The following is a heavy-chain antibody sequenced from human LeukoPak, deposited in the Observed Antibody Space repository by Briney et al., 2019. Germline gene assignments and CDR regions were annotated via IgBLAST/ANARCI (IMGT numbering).Heavy chain of an antibody. Sequence: GGSLRLSCAASGFTVNNNYMSWVRQAPGKGLEWVSVIYSGDSTYYADSVKGRFTISRDNAKNSLYLQMNSLRAEDTAVYYCARGTMFPYYFDYWGQGTLVTVSS. CDR1: GFTVNNNY. D-gene: IGHD3-10*02. J-gene: IGHJ4*02. CDR2: IYSGDST. V-gene: IGHV3-66*01. CDR3: ARGTMFPYYFDY.